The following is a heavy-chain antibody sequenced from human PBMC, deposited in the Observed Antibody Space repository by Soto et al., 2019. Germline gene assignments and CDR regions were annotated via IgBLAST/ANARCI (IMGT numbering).Heavy chain of an antibody. Sequence: ASVKVSCKASGYTFTGYYMHWVRQAPGQGLEWMGWINPNSGGTDYAQKFQGWVTMTRDTSISTAYMELSRLRSDDTAVYYCARSSIHSSGWYPPSAPDYWGQGTLVTVSS. CDR3: ARSSIHSSGWYPPSAPDY. CDR1: GYTFTGYY. D-gene: IGHD6-19*01. CDR2: INPNSGGT. V-gene: IGHV1-2*04. J-gene: IGHJ4*02.